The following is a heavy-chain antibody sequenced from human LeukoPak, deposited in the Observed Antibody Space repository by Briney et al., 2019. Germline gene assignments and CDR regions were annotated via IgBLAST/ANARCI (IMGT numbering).Heavy chain of an antibody. CDR3: AATKDPYYFDF. CDR2: INYSGST. J-gene: IGHJ4*02. CDR1: GGSISSYF. Sequence: SETLSLTCTVSGGSISSYFWTWIRQSPGKGLEWIGYINYSGSTNYNPSLKSRVTVSKDTSENQFSLKLNSVTAADTAVYYCAATKDPYYFDFWGQGTLITVSS. V-gene: IGHV4-59*03. D-gene: IGHD2-8*01.